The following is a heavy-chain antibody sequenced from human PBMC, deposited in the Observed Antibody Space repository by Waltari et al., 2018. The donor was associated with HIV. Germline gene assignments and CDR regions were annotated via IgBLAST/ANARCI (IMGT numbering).Heavy chain of an antibody. CDR1: GFRFDDYT. Sequence: QLEQPGVALLQPGWSLRLSCAASGFRFDDYTMHWVRQAPGKGLEWVSLISWDGRNIQYADSVKGRFTVSRDNSKNALSLQMNSLRTEDTALYYCAKGLPITFWGQGTTVTVSS. V-gene: IGHV3-43*01. J-gene: IGHJ6*02. D-gene: IGHD5-18*01. CDR2: ISWDGRNI. CDR3: AKGLPITF.